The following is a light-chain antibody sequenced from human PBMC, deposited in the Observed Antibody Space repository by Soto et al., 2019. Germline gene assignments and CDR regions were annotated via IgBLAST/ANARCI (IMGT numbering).Light chain of an antibody. CDR3: QQRNSYPLA. CDR1: QGISTY. Sequence: DIQLTQSPSSLSATVGDRVTITCRASQGISTYLAWHQQKPGEAPKLLIYAASTLQSGVPARFSGSGSGTDFALTISSLQPEDFATYYCQQRNSYPLAVGGGTKVDIK. CDR2: AAS. V-gene: IGKV1-9*01. J-gene: IGKJ4*01.